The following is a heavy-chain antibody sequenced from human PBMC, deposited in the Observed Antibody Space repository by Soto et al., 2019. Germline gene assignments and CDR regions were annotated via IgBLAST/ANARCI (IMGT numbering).Heavy chain of an antibody. Sequence: PSVTLSLTCTVSGGSISSYYWSWVPEPPRKGLEWIGYIYYSGSPYYNPSLESRVTISIDTSKNQFSLKVSSLTAADTAVYYCAKTGPYDILTYWYFDLWGRGTLVTVSS. CDR1: GGSISSYY. CDR2: IYYSGSP. D-gene: IGHD3-9*01. CDR3: AKTGPYDILTYWYFDL. J-gene: IGHJ2*01. V-gene: IGHV4-59*04.